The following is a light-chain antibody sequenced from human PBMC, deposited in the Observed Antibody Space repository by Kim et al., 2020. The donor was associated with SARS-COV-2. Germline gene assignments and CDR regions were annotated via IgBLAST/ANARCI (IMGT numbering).Light chain of an antibody. CDR2: IKSDGSH. J-gene: IGLJ2*01. CDR3: QTWATGIEV. V-gene: IGLV4-69*02. CDR1: SGHSSYS. Sequence: QLVLTQSPSASASLGASVKLTCTLSSGHSSYSIAWHQQQPEKGPLYLMKIKSDGSHFKGDGVPDRFSGSSFGAERYLTISRLQSEDEADYYCQTWATGIEVFGGGTQLTVL.